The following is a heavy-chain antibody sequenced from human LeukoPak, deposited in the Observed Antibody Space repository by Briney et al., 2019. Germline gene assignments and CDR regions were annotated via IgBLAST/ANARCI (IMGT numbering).Heavy chain of an antibody. CDR3: ARQAYSSNLGWFDP. V-gene: IGHV4-39*01. CDR2: IYYSGTT. Sequence: PSETLSLTCTVSGGSISSNSYYWGWIRQPPGKGLEWIGTIYYSGTTYCNPSLKSRVTTSVDTSNNQFSLRLSSVTAADTAVYYCARQAYSSNLGWFDPWGQGTLVTVSS. CDR1: GGSISSNSYY. D-gene: IGHD6-13*01. J-gene: IGHJ5*02.